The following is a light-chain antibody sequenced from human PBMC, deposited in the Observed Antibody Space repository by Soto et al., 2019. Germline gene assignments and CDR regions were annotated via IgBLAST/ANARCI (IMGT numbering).Light chain of an antibody. J-gene: IGKJ2*01. V-gene: IGKV3-11*01. Sequence: IVLTQSPATLSLSPGERATLSCRASQSVNSYLAWYQHKPGQAPRLLIYGASNRATGIPARFSGSGSGTDFTLTISSLEPEDFVVYYCQQRSNWPPYTFGQGTKLQIK. CDR1: QSVNSY. CDR3: QQRSNWPPYT. CDR2: GAS.